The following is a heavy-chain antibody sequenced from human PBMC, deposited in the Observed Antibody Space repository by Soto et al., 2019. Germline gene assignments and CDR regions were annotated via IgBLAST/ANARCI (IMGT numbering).Heavy chain of an antibody. D-gene: IGHD3-10*01. CDR3: ARFGWAHYGMDV. V-gene: IGHV4-4*07. Sequence: SETLSLTCTVSGASISNYYWSWIRQPAGKGLECLGRIYASGTTTYNPSLRSRVTMSVDTSKNQFSLNLNSVTAADTAVYYCARFGWAHYGMDVWGQGTTVTVSS. CDR1: GASISNYY. CDR2: IYASGTT. J-gene: IGHJ6*02.